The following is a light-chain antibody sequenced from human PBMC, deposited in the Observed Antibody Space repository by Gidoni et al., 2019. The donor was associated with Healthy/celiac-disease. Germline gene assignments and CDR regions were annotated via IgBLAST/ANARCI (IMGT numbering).Light chain of an antibody. J-gene: IGKJ4*01. CDR2: AAS. CDR3: QQLNSYPLT. V-gene: IGKV1-9*01. Sequence: DIQLTQSPSFLSASVGDRVTITSRASQGISSYLAWYQQKPGKPPKLLIYAASTLQSGVQSSFSGSGSGTEFTLTISSLQPEDFATYYCQQLNSYPLTFGGGTKVEIK. CDR1: QGISSY.